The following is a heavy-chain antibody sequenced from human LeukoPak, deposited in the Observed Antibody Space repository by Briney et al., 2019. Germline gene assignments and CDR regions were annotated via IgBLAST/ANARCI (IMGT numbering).Heavy chain of an antibody. V-gene: IGHV4-59*08. CDR2: IYSSCST. J-gene: IGHJ4*02. CDR1: GGTISRYY. D-gene: IGHD1-26*01. Sequence: SETLSLTCTVSGGTISRYYWSWIRQSPGKGLEWIGYIYSSCSTNTSPSLKSRVSISVDTSKNQFSLNLRSVTAADTAVYYRARHESAVGALFHWGQGMLVTVSS. CDR3: ARHESAVGALFH.